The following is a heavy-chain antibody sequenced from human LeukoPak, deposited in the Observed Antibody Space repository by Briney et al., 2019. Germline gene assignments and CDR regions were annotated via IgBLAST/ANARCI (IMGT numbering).Heavy chain of an antibody. CDR3: ARREKVLRFLEWSKNWFDP. CDR2: VYAGDSDT. Sequence: GESLKISCKASGYSFTTYWIAWVRQMPGKGLEWMGIVYAGDSDTRYSPSFQGQVTISADKSISTAYLQWSSLKASDTAMYYCARREKVLRFLEWSKNWFDPWGQGTLVTVSS. J-gene: IGHJ5*02. CDR1: GYSFTTYW. V-gene: IGHV5-51*01. D-gene: IGHD3-3*01.